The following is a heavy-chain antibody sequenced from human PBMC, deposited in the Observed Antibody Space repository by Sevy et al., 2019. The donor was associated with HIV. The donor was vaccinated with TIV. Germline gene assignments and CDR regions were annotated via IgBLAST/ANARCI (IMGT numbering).Heavy chain of an antibody. CDR2: IYTSGST. J-gene: IGHJ4*01. V-gene: IGHV4-4*07. D-gene: IGHD2-8*01. CDR1: SDSIGSYY. CDR3: ARHEWTEAFDY. Sequence: SETLSLTCTVSSDSIGSYYWSWIRQPAGKGLEWIGRIYTSGSTNYNPSLKSRVTMSVDTSKNQFSLKLRSVTAADTAVYYCARHEWTEAFDYWGHGTLVTVSS.